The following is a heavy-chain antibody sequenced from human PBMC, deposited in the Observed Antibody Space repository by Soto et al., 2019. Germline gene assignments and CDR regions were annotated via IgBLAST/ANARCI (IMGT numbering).Heavy chain of an antibody. J-gene: IGHJ6*01. CDR1: GYSFTSYW. CDR3: ARSSSSYQGSLDV. Sequence: GESLKISCKGSGYSFTSYWIGWVRQMPGKGLEWMGTIFPGDSDIRYSPPFQGQVTISVDKSISTAYLQWSSLKASDTATYFCARSSSSYQGSLDVWRQGTTVIVSS. D-gene: IGHD2-2*01. CDR2: IFPGDSDI. V-gene: IGHV5-51*01.